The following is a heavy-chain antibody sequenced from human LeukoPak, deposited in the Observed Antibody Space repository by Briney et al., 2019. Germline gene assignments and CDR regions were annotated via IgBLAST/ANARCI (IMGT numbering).Heavy chain of an antibody. J-gene: IGHJ5*02. CDR1: GYSFASYW. Sequence: GESLKISCEGSGYSFASYWIGWVRQMPGKGLEWMGIIYPGDSDTRYSPSFQGQVTISADKSISTAYLQWSSLKASDTAMYYCARQIAAAGTDWFDPWGQGTLVTVSS. D-gene: IGHD6-13*01. CDR3: ARQIAAAGTDWFDP. CDR2: IYPGDSDT. V-gene: IGHV5-51*01.